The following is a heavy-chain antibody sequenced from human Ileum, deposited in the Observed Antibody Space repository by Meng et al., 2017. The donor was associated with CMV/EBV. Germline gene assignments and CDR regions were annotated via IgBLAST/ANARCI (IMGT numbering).Heavy chain of an antibody. D-gene: IGHD6-13*01. CDR1: GFTFSSYA. Sequence: GESLKISCAASGFTFSSYAMSWVRQAPGKGLEWVSAISGSGGSTYYADSVKGRFTISRDNSKNTLYLQMNSLRAEDTAVYSCAKDRIAAAGPLDYWGQGTLVTVSS. J-gene: IGHJ4*02. V-gene: IGHV3-23*01. CDR3: AKDRIAAAGPLDY. CDR2: ISGSGGST.